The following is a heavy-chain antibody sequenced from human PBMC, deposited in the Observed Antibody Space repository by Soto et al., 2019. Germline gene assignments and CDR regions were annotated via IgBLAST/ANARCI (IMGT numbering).Heavy chain of an antibody. J-gene: IGHJ3*02. CDR1: GFTFSSYW. V-gene: IGHV3-74*01. CDR3: ARVQYSGYRPLDAFDI. Sequence: GGSLRLSCAASGFTFSSYWMHWVRQDPGKGLVWVSRINTDGSSTSYAASVKGRFTISRDNAKNKLYLQMNSLRAEDTAVYYCARVQYSGYRPLDAFDIWGQGTMVTVSS. D-gene: IGHD5-12*01. CDR2: INTDGSST.